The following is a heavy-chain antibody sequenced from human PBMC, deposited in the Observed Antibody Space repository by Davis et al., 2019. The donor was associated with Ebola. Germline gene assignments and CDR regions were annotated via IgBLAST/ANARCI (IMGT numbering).Heavy chain of an antibody. CDR3: ARFVVVPVSSSYNYIDV. V-gene: IGHV4-38-2*02. J-gene: IGHJ6*03. CDR1: NYSFSSDYH. Sequence: SETLSLTCTVSNYSFSSDYHWGWIRQPPGKGLEWIGTIYDSVTTDYNPSLKSRVTISVDASKNQFSLRLRSVTAADTAIYYCARFVVVPVSSSYNYIDVWGKGATATVSS. D-gene: IGHD2-2*01. CDR2: IYDSVTT.